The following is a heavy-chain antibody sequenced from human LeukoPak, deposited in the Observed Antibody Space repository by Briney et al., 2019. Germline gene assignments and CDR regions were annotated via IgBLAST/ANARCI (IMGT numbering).Heavy chain of an antibody. Sequence: GGSLRLSCSASGFTLTWHVMHWVRQAPGKGLEWVAVVSYDGSSPYHADSVRGRFSISSDHSKNTVYLQMDSLGVEDTAVYYCARERVGTAETFDNWGQGTLVTVSS. CDR1: GFTLTWHV. CDR2: VSYDGSSP. D-gene: IGHD1-26*01. J-gene: IGHJ4*02. CDR3: ARERVGTAETFDN. V-gene: IGHV3-30-3*01.